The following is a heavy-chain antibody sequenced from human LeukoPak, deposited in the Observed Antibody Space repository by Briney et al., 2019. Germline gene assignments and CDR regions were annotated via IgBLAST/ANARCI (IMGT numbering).Heavy chain of an antibody. J-gene: IGHJ4*02. V-gene: IGHV4-4*07. CDR1: GGSISSYY. Sequence: KPSETLSLTCTVSGGSISSYYWSWIPQPAGKGLEWIGRIYTSGSTNYNPSLKRRVTMSDDTSKNHFSLQLSPVTAADAAVYYCARWGIAAAGGAYYFDYWGQGTLVTVSS. CDR2: IYTSGST. D-gene: IGHD6-13*01. CDR3: ARWGIAAAGGAYYFDY.